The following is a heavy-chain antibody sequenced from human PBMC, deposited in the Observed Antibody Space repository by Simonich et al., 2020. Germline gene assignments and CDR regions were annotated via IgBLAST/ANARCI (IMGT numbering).Heavy chain of an antibody. CDR2: INPNSGGT. D-gene: IGHD7-27*01. CDR1: GYTFTGYY. Sequence: QVQLVQSGAEVKKPGASVKVSCKASGYTFTGYYMHWVRQAPGQGLEWMGGINPNSGGTNYEQKFQGRVTMARETSISTAYMELSRLRSDDTAVYYCARVNSPAGAFDYWGQGTLVTVSS. CDR3: ARVNSPAGAFDY. V-gene: IGHV1-2*02. J-gene: IGHJ4*02.